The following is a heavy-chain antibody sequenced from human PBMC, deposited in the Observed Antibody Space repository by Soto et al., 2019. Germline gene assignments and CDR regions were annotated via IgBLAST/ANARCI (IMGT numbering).Heavy chain of an antibody. CDR2: IFPGDSGT. V-gene: IGHV5-51*01. CDR3: ARLRFLEWLSITTFDY. CDR1: VYSFTCYC. D-gene: IGHD3-3*01. Sequence: GGALKISCKVSVYSFTCYCIGCVRQMPGKSREWMGIIFPGDSGTRYSTSSQGQVTISADKSTSTAYLQWSSLKASDTAMYYCARLRFLEWLSITTFDYWGQGTLVTSPQ. J-gene: IGHJ4*02.